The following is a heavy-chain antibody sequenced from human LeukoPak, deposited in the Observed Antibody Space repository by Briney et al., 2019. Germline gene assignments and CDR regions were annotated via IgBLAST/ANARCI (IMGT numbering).Heavy chain of an antibody. CDR1: GFTFDDYA. CDR2: ISWNSETI. J-gene: IGHJ4*02. V-gene: IGHV3-9*01. CDR3: AKDRKGFVVVPAAIY. D-gene: IGHD2-2*01. Sequence: GGSLRLSCAASGFTFDDYAMHWVRQAPGKGLEWVSGISWNSETIGYADSVKGRFTISRDNSKNTLYLQMNSLRAEDTAVYYCAKDRKGFVVVPAAIYWGQGTLVTVSS.